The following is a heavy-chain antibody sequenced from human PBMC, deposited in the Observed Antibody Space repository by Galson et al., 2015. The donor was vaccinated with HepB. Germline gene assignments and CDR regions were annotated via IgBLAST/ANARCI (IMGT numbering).Heavy chain of an antibody. CDR1: SGSLSTYF. CDR3: ARDLGAYPDL. Sequence: TLSLTCTISSGSLSTYFWSWIRQFPGKGLEYIGYISYDGSTNYNPSLKSRVTISLATSKNQFSLSLSSVTTADTAVYYCARDLGAYPDLWGQGALVTASS. J-gene: IGHJ5*02. V-gene: IGHV4-59*01. CDR2: ISYDGST.